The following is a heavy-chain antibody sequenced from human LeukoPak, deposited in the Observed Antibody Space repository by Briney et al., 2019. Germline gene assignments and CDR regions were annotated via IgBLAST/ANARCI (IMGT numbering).Heavy chain of an antibody. V-gene: IGHV4-59*01. CDR3: ARGITVTTTSDHLDF. CDR2: VFYTGTT. CDR1: GDSISGYY. Sequence: PSETLSLTCTVSGDSISGYYWNWIRQPPGEGLEWIGHVFYTGTTKYHPSLKSRIAISVDTSSNQFSLKLRSVTTADTAVYYCARGITVTTTSDHLDFWGQGILVTVPS. J-gene: IGHJ4*02. D-gene: IGHD4-17*01.